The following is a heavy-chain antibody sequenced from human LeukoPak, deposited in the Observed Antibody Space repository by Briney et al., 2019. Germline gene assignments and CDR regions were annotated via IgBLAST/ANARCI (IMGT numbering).Heavy chain of an antibody. D-gene: IGHD3-16*01. CDR3: SRVTLGYGFDY. CDR2: ISSSGVT. CDR1: GFTVDNNY. Sequence: PGGSLRLSCAASGFTVDNNYMNWVRQAPGKGLEWVAVISSSGVTHYADSVEGRFTISRHSSTNTVYLQMNSLGADDTAVYYCSRVTLGYGFDYWGQGTLVTVSS. J-gene: IGHJ4*02. V-gene: IGHV3-53*04.